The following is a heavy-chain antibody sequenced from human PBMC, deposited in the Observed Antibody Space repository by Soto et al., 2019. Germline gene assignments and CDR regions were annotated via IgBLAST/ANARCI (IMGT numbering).Heavy chain of an antibody. J-gene: IGHJ3*01. Sequence: QVQLKESGSGLVKPAQTLSLTCAVSVCSITSGGFSWSLIRQPPVKCLEWIGYVHHTGNTDYHPSLGSRVTISLDRSRNLFSLNLTSVTAADTATYYCAKECGGTCLDAFDVWGPGTTVIVSS. V-gene: IGHV4-30-2*01. CDR1: VCSITSGGFS. D-gene: IGHD2-15*01. CDR2: VHHTGNT. CDR3: AKECGGTCLDAFDV.